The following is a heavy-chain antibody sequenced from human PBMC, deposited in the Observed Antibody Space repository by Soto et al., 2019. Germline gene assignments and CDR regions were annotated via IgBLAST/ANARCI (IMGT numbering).Heavy chain of an antibody. D-gene: IGHD6-19*01. Sequence: SEPLSLTCAVYGGTFNGYYWSWISQPTGKGLEWIGDIYSGGSTIYNPSLKSRVTISVDSSNNQFSLKVTSVSAADTAVYYCGRRTPVAGGWVDSWGQGTLVTVSS. CDR3: GRRTPVAGGWVDS. CDR2: IYSGGST. CDR1: GGTFNGYY. J-gene: IGHJ5*01. V-gene: IGHV4-34*01.